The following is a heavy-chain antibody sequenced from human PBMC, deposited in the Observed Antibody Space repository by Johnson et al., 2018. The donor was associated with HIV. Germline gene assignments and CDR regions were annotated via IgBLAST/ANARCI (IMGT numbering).Heavy chain of an antibody. CDR1: GFTFSNTW. CDR2: IKSKTDGGTT. J-gene: IGHJ3*02. Sequence: VQLVESGGGLVKPGGSLRLSCVASGFTFSNTWMSWVRQAPGKGLEWVGRIKSKTDGGTTDYAAPVKGRFTISRDDSKNTLYLQMNSLKTEDTAVYYCTTQQRADAFDIWGQGTMVTVSS. CDR3: TTQQRADAFDI. V-gene: IGHV3-15*01. D-gene: IGHD6-13*01.